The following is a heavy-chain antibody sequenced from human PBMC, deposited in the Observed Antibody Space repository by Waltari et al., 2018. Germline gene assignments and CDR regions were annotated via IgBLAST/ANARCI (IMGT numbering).Heavy chain of an antibody. J-gene: IGHJ3*01. CDR3: AMYIGASLGTAAFDV. D-gene: IGHD1-26*01. V-gene: IGHV4-39*01. CDR1: GVPLTSNRLY. CDR2: MSYSGAT. Sequence: QLQLQESGPGLVTPSATRSITCSVSGVPLTSNRLYWGWIRQPPGQGLEWMATMSYSGATYSSPSLESRVTVSRDTSKNQVSLKLVSVTATDTAVYYCAMYIGASLGTAAFDVWGQGTMVTVSS.